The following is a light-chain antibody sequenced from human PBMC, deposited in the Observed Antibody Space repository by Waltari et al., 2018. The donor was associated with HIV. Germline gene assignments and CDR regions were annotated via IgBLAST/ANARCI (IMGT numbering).Light chain of an antibody. CDR2: RND. V-gene: IGLV1-47*01. J-gene: IGLJ2*01. Sequence: QSVLTQPPSASGTPGQRVTISCSGSSPNIGSNFVYWFQQLPGTAPKLLIYRNDKRPSGVPDRFSGSKSGPSASLAISGLRSEDDADYYCASWDDSLSGLVFGGGTNLTVL. CDR1: SPNIGSNF. CDR3: ASWDDSLSGLV.